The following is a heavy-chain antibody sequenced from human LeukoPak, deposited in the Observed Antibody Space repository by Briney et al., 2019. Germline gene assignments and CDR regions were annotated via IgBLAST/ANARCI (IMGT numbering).Heavy chain of an antibody. CDR2: ISSGSSYT. V-gene: IGHV3-21*01. Sequence: GGSLRLSCAVSGFTFSTFSMNWVRQVPGKGLEWVSSISSGSSYTYYADSVKGRFTISRGNAKNSLYLQMNSLRAEDTAVYYCARDRRYCSGGSCYSPVGTFAFDIWGQGTMVTVSS. CDR3: ARDRRYCSGGSCYSPVGTFAFDI. D-gene: IGHD2-15*01. J-gene: IGHJ3*02. CDR1: GFTFSTFS.